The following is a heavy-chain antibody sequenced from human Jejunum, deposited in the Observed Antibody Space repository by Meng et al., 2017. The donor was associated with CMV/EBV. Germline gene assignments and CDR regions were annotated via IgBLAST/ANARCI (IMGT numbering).Heavy chain of an antibody. V-gene: IGHV4-30-4*08. J-gene: IGHJ5*02. D-gene: IGHD2-2*01. CDR1: SAAYY. CDR3: ARTQDCSSTSCYTGFDP. Sequence: SAAYYWSWIRQPPGKGLEWIGFIYYSGRTYYNPSLKSRVTISVDTSKNQFSLRLSSVTAADTAVYYCARTQDCSSTSCYTGFDPWGQGTLVTVSS. CDR2: IYYSGRT.